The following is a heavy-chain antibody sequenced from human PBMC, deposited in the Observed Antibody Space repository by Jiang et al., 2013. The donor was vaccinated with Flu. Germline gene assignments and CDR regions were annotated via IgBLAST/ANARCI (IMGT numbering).Heavy chain of an antibody. J-gene: IGHJ6*04. CDR1: GGSVSSDSNY. CDR2: IYNSGST. CDR3: ARERRDYDSSGYYHYYYGMDV. D-gene: IGHD3-22*01. V-gene: IGHV4-61*01. Sequence: GSGLVKPSETLSLTCIVSGGSVSSDSNYWSWIRQPPGKGLEWIGYIYNSGSTNYNPSLKSRVTISVDTSKNQLSLNLSSVTAADTAVYYCARERRDYDSSGYYHYYYGMDVVGTKGPRSPSP.